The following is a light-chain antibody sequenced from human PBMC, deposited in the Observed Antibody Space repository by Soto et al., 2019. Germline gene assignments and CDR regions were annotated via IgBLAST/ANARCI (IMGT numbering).Light chain of an antibody. Sequence: SPPSSVPGSPRQPLTISCTGSISDVFGYNYVSWYQQHPGKAPRLMISEVSSRPSRVSNRFSGYKSGNTASLTISGLQAEEEADYCCSSYTSSSTLVFGTGTEVTAL. V-gene: IGLV2-14*01. CDR3: SSYTSSSTLV. CDR1: ISDVFGYNY. CDR2: EVS. J-gene: IGLJ1*01.